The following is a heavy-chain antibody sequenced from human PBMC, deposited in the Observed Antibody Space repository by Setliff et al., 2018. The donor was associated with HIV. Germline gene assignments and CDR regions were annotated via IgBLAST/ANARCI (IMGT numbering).Heavy chain of an antibody. V-gene: IGHV4-4*09. CDR3: ARQGRLGELSLAADY. CDR2: IYTSGRT. Sequence: SETLSLTCSVSGGSINSYYWNWIRQPPGKGLEWIGHIYTSGRTNYNPSLKSRVTISIDMSENQFSLKLSSVTAADTAVYYCARQGRLGELSLAADYWGQGTLVTVSS. CDR1: GGSINSYY. D-gene: IGHD3-16*01. J-gene: IGHJ4*02.